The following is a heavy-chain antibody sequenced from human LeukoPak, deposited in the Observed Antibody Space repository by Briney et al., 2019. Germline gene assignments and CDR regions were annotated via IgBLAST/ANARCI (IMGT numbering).Heavy chain of an antibody. CDR1: GFTFSTYI. Sequence: GGSLRLSCAASGFTFSTYIMSWVRQAPGKGLEWVSVIYSGGSTYYADSVKGRFTISRDNSKNTLYLQMNSLRAEDTAVYYCARVDYYGSGSYPATFDPWGQGTLVTVSS. J-gene: IGHJ5*02. D-gene: IGHD3-10*01. V-gene: IGHV3-53*01. CDR2: IYSGGST. CDR3: ARVDYYGSGSYPATFDP.